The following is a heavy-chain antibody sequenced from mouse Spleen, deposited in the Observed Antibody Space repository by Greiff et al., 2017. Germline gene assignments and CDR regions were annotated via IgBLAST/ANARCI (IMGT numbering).Heavy chain of an antibody. CDR3: SRAYYYSSAWFAY. Sequence: VQLQQSGPELVKPGASVKIPCKASGYTFTDYNMDWVKQSHGQSLEWIGDINPNNGGTIYNQKFKGKATLTVDKSSSTAYMELRSLTSEDTAVFYCSRAYYYSSAWFAYWGQGTSVTVSA. CDR2: INPNNGGT. J-gene: IGHJ3*01. V-gene: IGHV1-18*01. CDR1: GYTFTDYN. D-gene: IGHD2-5*01.